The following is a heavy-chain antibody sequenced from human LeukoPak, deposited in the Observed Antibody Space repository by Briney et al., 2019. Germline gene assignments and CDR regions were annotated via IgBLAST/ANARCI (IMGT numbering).Heavy chain of an antibody. CDR1: GFTFSSYG. J-gene: IGHJ2*01. V-gene: IGHV3-33*01. D-gene: IGHD5-18*01. CDR2: IWYDGSNK. Sequence: GGSLRLSCAASGFTFSSYGMHWVRQAPGKGLEWVAVIWYDGSNKYYADSVKGRLTISRDNSKNTLYLQMNSLRAEDTAVYYCARDLLDTSMVHYWYFDLWGRGTLVTVSS. CDR3: ARDLLDTSMVHYWYFDL.